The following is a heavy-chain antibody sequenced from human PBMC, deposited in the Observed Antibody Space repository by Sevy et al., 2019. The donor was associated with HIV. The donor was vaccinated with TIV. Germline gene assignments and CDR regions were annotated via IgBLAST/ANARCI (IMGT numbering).Heavy chain of an antibody. J-gene: IGHJ4*02. CDR3: ARAPSYYDTSGYYSDY. D-gene: IGHD3-22*01. CDR2: ISSRGSYI. V-gene: IGHV3-21*05. CDR1: GFTFSTYS. Sequence: GGSLRLSCAASGFTFSTYSMNWVRQAPGKGLEWVSYISSRGSYIYYADSVKGRFTISRDNVKNSLYLQMNSLRAEDTAVYYCARAPSYYDTSGYYSDYWGQGTLVTVSS.